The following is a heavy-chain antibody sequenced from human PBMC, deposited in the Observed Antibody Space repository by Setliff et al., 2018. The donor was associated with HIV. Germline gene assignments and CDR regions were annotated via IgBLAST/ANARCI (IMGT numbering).Heavy chain of an antibody. CDR2: IIPIFGTT. CDR3: ATDPGYSSTWYSESFQH. J-gene: IGHJ1*01. CDR1: GGTFRDSS. D-gene: IGHD6-13*01. Sequence: SVKVSCKASGGTFRDSSISWLRQAPGQGLEWLGMIIPIFGTTEYRQKFQDRVTITEDTSTDTAYMELSSLRSDDTAMYYCATDPGYSSTWYSESFQHWGQGTVVTVSS. V-gene: IGHV1-69*06.